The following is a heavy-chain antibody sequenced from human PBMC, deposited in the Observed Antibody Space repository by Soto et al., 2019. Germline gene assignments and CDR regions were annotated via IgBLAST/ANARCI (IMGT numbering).Heavy chain of an antibody. CDR1: GGTFSSYA. Sequence: QVQLVQSGAEVKKPGSSVKVSCKASGGTFSSYAITWVRQAPGQGLEWMGGIIPIFGTANYAQKFQGRVTITAYESLTTAYMELSSLRSEDTAVDYSARDYPSSRSAPLAQGTLVTVSS. V-gene: IGHV1-69*01. J-gene: IGHJ5*02. CDR3: ARDYPSSRSAP. CDR2: IIPIFGTA.